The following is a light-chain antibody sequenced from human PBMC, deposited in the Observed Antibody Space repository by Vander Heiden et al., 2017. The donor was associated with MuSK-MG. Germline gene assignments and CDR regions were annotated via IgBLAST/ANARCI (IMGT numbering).Light chain of an antibody. J-gene: IGKJ2*01. V-gene: IGKV1-39*01. CDR2: AAS. CDR3: QKSYRNPYT. CDR1: QSSSSY. Sequence: IQMTQSPSSLSASVGDRVTITCRASQSSSSYLNWYQQKPGKAPKLLSYAASSMQSGVPSRGSGSGSGTECTRTSSSLQTEDWATEEGQKSYRNPYTCGQGTKLEIK.